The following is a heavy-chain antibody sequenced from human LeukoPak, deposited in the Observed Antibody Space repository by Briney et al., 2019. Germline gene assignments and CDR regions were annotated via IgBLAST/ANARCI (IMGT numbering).Heavy chain of an antibody. CDR2: INTNTGNP. V-gene: IGHV7-4-1*02. CDR1: GYTFTSYA. CDR3: ARGSIAAAGNRIKMGY. J-gene: IGHJ4*02. D-gene: IGHD6-13*01. Sequence: ASVKVSCKASGYTFTSYAMNWVRQAPGQGLEWMGWINTNTGNPTYAQGFTGRFVFSLDTSVSTAYLQISNLKAEDTAVYYCARGSIAAAGNRIKMGYWGQGTLVTVSS.